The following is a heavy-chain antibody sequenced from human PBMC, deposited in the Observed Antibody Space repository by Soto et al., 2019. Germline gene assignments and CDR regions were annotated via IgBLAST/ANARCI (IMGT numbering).Heavy chain of an antibody. V-gene: IGHV3-21*01. CDR2: ISKSSDTT. D-gene: IGHD3-9*01. CDR3: ARAGRHFDWEWGAKSMDV. Sequence: DAQLVESGGRLVRPGGSLRLSCAASGFSFSSYSMNWVRQAPGKGLEWVSFISKSSDTTFYAESVKGRFTISRDDARNSVYLQMNSLRVEDTAVYFCARAGRHFDWEWGAKSMDVWGQGTTVTVS. CDR1: GFSFSSYS. J-gene: IGHJ6*02.